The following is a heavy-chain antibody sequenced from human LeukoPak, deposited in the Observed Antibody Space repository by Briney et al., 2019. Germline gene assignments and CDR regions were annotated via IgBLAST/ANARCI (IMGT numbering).Heavy chain of an antibody. V-gene: IGHV4-30-4*01. D-gene: IGHD6-19*01. Sequence: SETLSLTCAVYGGSFSGYYWRWIGQPPGKGLEWIGYIYYSGSTYYNPSLESRVTISVDTSKNQFSLKLSSVTAADTAVYYCARRQAVAGPFDYWGQGTLVTVSS. CDR2: IYYSGST. CDR1: GGSFSGYY. J-gene: IGHJ4*02. CDR3: ARRQAVAGPFDY.